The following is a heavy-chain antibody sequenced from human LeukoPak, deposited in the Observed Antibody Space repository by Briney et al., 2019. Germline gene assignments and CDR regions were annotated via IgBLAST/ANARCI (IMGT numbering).Heavy chain of an antibody. CDR3: ARDLVTVTKGFDI. J-gene: IGHJ3*02. D-gene: IGHD4-17*01. Sequence: SETLSLTCAVSDDSFSSHYWTWIRQPPGKGLEWIGYISYIGSTNYNPSLKSRVSISIDTSKSQFSLKLSSVTAADTAVYYCARDLVTVTKGFDIWGQGTMVSVSS. V-gene: IGHV4-59*11. CDR2: ISYIGST. CDR1: DDSFSSHY.